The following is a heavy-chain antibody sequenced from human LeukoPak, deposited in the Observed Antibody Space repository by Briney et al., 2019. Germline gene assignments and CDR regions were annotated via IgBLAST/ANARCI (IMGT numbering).Heavy chain of an antibody. V-gene: IGHV4-59*01. CDR2: IYYSGST. D-gene: IGHD2-15*01. CDR1: GGSISSYY. J-gene: IGHJ5*02. CDR3: ARDLGYCSGGSCYSGYNNWFDP. Sequence: SETLSLTCTVSGGSISSYYWSWIRQPPGKGLEWIGYIYYSGSTNYNPSLKSRVTISVDTSKNQFSLKLSSVTAADTAVYYCARDLGYCSGGSCYSGYNNWFDPWGQGTLVTASS.